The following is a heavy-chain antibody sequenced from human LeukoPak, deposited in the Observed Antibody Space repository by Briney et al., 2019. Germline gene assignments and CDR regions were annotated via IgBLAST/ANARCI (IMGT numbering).Heavy chain of an antibody. CDR2: IYPGDFDT. D-gene: IGHD3-9*01. Sequence: GESLKISCKGSGYSFTSYWIGWVRQMPGKGLEWMGIIYPGDFDTRYSPSFQGQVTISADKSISTAYLQWSSLKASDTAMYYCASQYYDILGGMDVWGQGTTVTVSS. V-gene: IGHV5-51*01. CDR1: GYSFTSYW. CDR3: ASQYYDILGGMDV. J-gene: IGHJ6*02.